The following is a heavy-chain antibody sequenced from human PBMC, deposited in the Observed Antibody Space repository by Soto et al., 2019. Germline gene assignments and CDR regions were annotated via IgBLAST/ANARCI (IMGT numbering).Heavy chain of an antibody. V-gene: IGHV1-18*01. Sequence: ASVKVSCTPSGYTFSSYGIVWVRQAPGQGLEWMGWISTYNVDTKYADKFQGRLTMSSDTSTTTAFMELRRLRSDDTAVYYCVRRGLDYRYLDYCGQGTLVTVS. CDR1: GYTFSSYG. CDR3: VRRGLDYRYLDY. D-gene: IGHD3-16*02. J-gene: IGHJ4*02. CDR2: ISTYNVDT.